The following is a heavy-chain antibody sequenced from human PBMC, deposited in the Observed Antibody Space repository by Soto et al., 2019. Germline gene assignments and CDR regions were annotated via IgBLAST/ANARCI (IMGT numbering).Heavy chain of an antibody. CDR2: MYWKDGNT. CDR1: GLSIEKDC. CDR3: VRSGDYRSGSYWYFFDY. V-gene: IGHV3-20*04. D-gene: IGHD3-10*01. Sequence: LSLARGASGLSIEKDCRSWWRQVPEKKLEWVSGMYWKDGNTHYADSVKGRFTISRDNAKNSLFLQLNSLRAEDTALYYCVRSGDYRSGSYWYFFDYWGQGALVTVSS. J-gene: IGHJ4*02.